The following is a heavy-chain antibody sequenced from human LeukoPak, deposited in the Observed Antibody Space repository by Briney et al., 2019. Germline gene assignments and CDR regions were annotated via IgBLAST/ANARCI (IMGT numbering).Heavy chain of an antibody. CDR3: ARDGGGSLHGMDV. J-gene: IGHJ6*02. Sequence: KPSQTLSLTCTVSGGSISSGVYCWSWIRQRPGEGLQWIGYICSSGSAYYNASLKSRVPISTDTSNNQFSLRLNSVTAADTAVYYCARDGGGSLHGMDVWGQGTTVTVSS. CDR2: ICSSGSA. D-gene: IGHD2-15*01. CDR1: GGSISSGVYC. V-gene: IGHV4-31*03.